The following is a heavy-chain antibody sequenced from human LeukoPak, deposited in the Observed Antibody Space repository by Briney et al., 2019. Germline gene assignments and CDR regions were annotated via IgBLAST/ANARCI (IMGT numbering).Heavy chain of an antibody. V-gene: IGHV4-34*01. Sequence: SETLSLTCAVYGGSFSGYYWSWIRQPPGKGLEWIGEINHSGSTNYNPSLKSRVTISVDTSKNQFSLKLSSVTAADTAVYYCARHRGITMVRGTRRYFGYWGQGTLVTVSS. CDR1: GGSFSGYY. D-gene: IGHD3-10*01. CDR2: INHSGST. J-gene: IGHJ4*02. CDR3: ARHRGITMVRGTRRYFGY.